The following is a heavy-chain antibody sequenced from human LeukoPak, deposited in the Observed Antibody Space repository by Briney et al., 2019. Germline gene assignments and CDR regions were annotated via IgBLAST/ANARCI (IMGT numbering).Heavy chain of an antibody. V-gene: IGHV3-23*01. CDR2: ISGSGDST. CDR3: AKGPRGTGILGGYFQH. J-gene: IGHJ1*01. Sequence: PGGSLRLSCAASGFTFNNYAMSWVRQAPGKGLEWVSAISGSGDSTYYADSVKGRFTISRDISKNTLYLQMNSLRAEDTAVYYFAKGPRGTGILGGYFQHWGQGTLVTGSS. CDR1: GFTFNNYA. D-gene: IGHD3-9*01.